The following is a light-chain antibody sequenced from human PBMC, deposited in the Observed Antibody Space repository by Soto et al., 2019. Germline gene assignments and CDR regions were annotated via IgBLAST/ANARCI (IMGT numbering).Light chain of an antibody. CDR1: NSDVGGYNS. CDR2: SVT. V-gene: IGLV2-11*01. Sequence: QSALTQPRSVSGSPGQSVTISCSGTNSDVGGYNSVAWYQQKPGEAPKILLYSVTKRPSGVPDRFSGSKSGNMASLIISGLQAEDEADYYCCSYAGSSTNYVFGTGNKVTVL. J-gene: IGLJ1*01. CDR3: CSYAGSSTNYV.